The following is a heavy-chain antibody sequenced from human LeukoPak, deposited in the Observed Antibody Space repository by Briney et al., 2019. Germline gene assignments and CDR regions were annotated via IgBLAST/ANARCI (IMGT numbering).Heavy chain of an antibody. D-gene: IGHD2-2*01. CDR1: GFTFSSYW. J-gene: IGHJ4*02. V-gene: IGHV3-74*01. CDR2: INSDVSST. CDR3: AREYCSSTICPRSFDY. Sequence: QSGGSLRLSCAASGFTFSSYWMHWVRQAPGKGLVWVSHINSDVSSTNYADSVKGRFTISRDNAKNSLYLQVNSLRAEDTAVYYCAREYCSSTICPRSFDYWGQGTLVTVSS.